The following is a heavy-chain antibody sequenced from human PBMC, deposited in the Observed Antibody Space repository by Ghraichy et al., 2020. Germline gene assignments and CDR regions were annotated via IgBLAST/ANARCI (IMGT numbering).Heavy chain of an antibody. V-gene: IGHV3-48*02. Sequence: GESLNISCEASGFTFSSYGMNWVRQAPGKGLEWISYISSSSSTTYYGDSVKGRFTVSRDNAKNTLFLQMNSLRDEDTAVYYCARERSDNYLDYWGQGTRVTVSS. CDR3: ARERSDNYLDY. CDR2: ISSSSSTT. J-gene: IGHJ4*02. D-gene: IGHD3-10*01. CDR1: GFTFSSYG.